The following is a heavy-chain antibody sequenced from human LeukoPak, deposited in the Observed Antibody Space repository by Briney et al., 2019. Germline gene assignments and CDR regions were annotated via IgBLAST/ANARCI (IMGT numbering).Heavy chain of an antibody. Sequence: ASVKVSCKVSVYTLTVLSMRCVRDAPGKGHEWRGGFDLEVGETIYAQKFQGRVTMTEDTSTDTAYMDLTSLRSEDTAVYYCATNSGHSSGYYYYWGQGTLVTVSS. CDR2: FDLEVGET. J-gene: IGHJ4*02. V-gene: IGHV1-24*01. D-gene: IGHD3-22*01. CDR1: VYTLTVLS. CDR3: ATNSGHSSGYYYY.